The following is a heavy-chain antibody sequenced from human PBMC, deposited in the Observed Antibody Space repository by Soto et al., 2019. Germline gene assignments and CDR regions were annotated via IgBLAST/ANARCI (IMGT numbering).Heavy chain of an antibody. D-gene: IGHD5-12*01. J-gene: IGHJ4*02. Sequence: QVQLVESGGGVVQPGRSLRLSCAASGFTFSSYAMHWVHQAPGKGLEWVAVISYDGSNKYYADSVKGRFTISRDNSKNTLYLQMNSLRAEDTAVYYCARAEGSGYNWRGYYFDYWGQGTLVTVSS. CDR1: GFTFSSYA. V-gene: IGHV3-30-3*01. CDR2: ISYDGSNK. CDR3: ARAEGSGYNWRGYYFDY.